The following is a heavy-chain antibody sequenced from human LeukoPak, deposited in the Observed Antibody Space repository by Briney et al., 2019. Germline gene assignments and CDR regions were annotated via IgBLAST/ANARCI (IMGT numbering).Heavy chain of an antibody. CDR1: GYTFTSYG. CDR2: ISAYNGNT. Sequence: ASVKVSCKASGYTFTSYGISWVRQAPGQGLEWMGWISAYNGNTNYAQTLQGRVTMTTDTYTSTAYMELRSLRSDDTAVYYCARDAHYYYDSSGYYPYFDYWGQGTLVTISS. J-gene: IGHJ4*02. CDR3: ARDAHYYYDSSGYYPYFDY. V-gene: IGHV1-18*01. D-gene: IGHD3-22*01.